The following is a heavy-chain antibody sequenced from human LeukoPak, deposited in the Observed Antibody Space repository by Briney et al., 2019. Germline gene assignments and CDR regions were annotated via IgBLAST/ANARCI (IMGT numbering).Heavy chain of an antibody. J-gene: IGHJ4*02. D-gene: IGHD5-18*01. CDR1: GGSISSYY. CDR3: ARALRGRGYSYGYPIDY. V-gene: IGHV4-59*01. Sequence: SETLSLTCTVSGGSISSYYWSWIRQPPGKGLEWIGYIYYSGSTNYNPSLKSRVTISVDTSKNQFSLKLSSVTAADTAVYYCARALRGRGYSYGYPIDYWGQGTLVTVSS. CDR2: IYYSGST.